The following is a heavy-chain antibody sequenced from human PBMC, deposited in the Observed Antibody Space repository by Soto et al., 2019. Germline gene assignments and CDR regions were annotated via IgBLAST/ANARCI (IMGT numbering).Heavy chain of an antibody. CDR1: GITFSRYW. Sequence: EVQLVESGGGLVQPGGSLRLSCTASGITFSRYWMHWVRQAPGKGLVWVSRLNSDGGTTTYADSVKGRYTISRDDAKNTLYLQMNSLRAEDTAVYYCARVRTTNSWVDLWGQGTLGTVSS. D-gene: IGHD2-2*01. J-gene: IGHJ5*02. CDR3: ARVRTTNSWVDL. CDR2: LNSDGGTT. V-gene: IGHV3-74*01.